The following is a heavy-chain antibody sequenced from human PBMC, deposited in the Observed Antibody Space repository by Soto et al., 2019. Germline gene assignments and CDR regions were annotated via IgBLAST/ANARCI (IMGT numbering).Heavy chain of an antibody. CDR1: GFTFSSYS. CDR3: ASELGIGAFDI. V-gene: IGHV3-21*01. D-gene: IGHD7-27*01. CDR2: ISSSSSYI. J-gene: IGHJ3*02. Sequence: GGSLRLSCAASGFTFSSYSMNWVRQAPGKGLEWVSSISSSSSYIYYADSVKGRFTISRDNAKNSLYLQMNSLRADDTAVYYCASELGIGAFDIWGQGTMVTVS.